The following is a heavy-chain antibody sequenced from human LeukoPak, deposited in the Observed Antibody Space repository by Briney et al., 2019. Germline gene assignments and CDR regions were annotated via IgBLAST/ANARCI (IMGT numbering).Heavy chain of an antibody. Sequence: PGGSLRLSRAASGFTVSSNYMSWVRQAPGKGLEWVSIIFSGESTYYADSVKGRFTISRDNSKNTLYLQMNSLRAEDTAVYYCARHSGNYPAHFDYWGQGTLVTVSS. V-gene: IGHV3-53*01. J-gene: IGHJ4*02. D-gene: IGHD1-26*01. CDR2: IFSGEST. CDR3: ARHSGNYPAHFDY. CDR1: GFTVSSNY.